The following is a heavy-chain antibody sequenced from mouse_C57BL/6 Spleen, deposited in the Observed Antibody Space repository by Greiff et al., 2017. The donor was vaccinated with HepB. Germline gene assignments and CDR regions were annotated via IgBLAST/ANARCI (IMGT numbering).Heavy chain of an antibody. J-gene: IGHJ4*01. CDR2: ISSGGSYT. Sequence: DVMLVESGGDLVKPGGSLKLSCAASGFTFSSYGMSWVRQTPDKRLEWVATISSGGSYTYYPDSVKGRFTISRDNAKNTLYLQMSSLKSEDTAMYYCARLYYEYDRGDYAMDYWGQGTSVTVSS. V-gene: IGHV5-6*02. CDR3: ARLYYEYDRGDYAMDY. D-gene: IGHD2-4*01. CDR1: GFTFSSYG.